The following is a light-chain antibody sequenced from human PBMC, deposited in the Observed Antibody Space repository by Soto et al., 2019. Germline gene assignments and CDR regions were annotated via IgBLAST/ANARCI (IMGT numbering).Light chain of an antibody. Sequence: EIVLTQSPVTLSFSPLERATLSCIAGQSVGSSYLAWYQQKPGQAPRLLIYAASSRATGIPDRFSGSGSGTDFTLTISRLEPEDFAVYYCQQYGISPPNTFGQGTRLEMK. CDR3: QQYGISPPNT. CDR1: QSVGSSY. V-gene: IGKV3-20*01. J-gene: IGKJ5*01. CDR2: AAS.